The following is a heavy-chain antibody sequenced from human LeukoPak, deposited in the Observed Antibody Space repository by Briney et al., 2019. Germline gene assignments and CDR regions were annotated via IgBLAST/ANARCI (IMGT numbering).Heavy chain of an antibody. J-gene: IGHJ3*02. CDR1: GFTFSQYW. Sequence: GGSLRLSCVASGFTFSQYWMSWVRQAPGKGLEWVANIKQDGHENYYADSVKGRFTISRDNAENSLFLQMNSLRVEDTAVYYCARKGGSRPGDAFDIWGQGTMVAVSS. CDR2: IKQDGHEN. D-gene: IGHD2-15*01. V-gene: IGHV3-7*03. CDR3: ARKGGSRPGDAFDI.